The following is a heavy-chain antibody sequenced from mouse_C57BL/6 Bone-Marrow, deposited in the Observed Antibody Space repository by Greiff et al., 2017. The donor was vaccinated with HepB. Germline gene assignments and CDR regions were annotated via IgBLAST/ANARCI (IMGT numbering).Heavy chain of an antibody. D-gene: IGHD1-1*01. V-gene: IGHV1-72*01. CDR2: IDPNSGGT. Sequence: QVQLQQPGAELVKPGASVKLSCKASGYTFTSYWMHWVMQRPGRGLAWIGRIDPNSGGTKYNEKFKSKATLTVDKSSSTAYMQHSSLTCADSAVYYCARDYYGTGDEYWGQGTTLTVAS. CDR1: GYTFTSYW. J-gene: IGHJ2*01. CDR3: ARDYYGTGDEY.